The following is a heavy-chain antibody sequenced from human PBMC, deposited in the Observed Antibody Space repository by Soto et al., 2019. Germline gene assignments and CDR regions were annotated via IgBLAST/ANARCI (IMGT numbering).Heavy chain of an antibody. CDR3: ARLQLWLLYYGMDV. J-gene: IGHJ6*02. Sequence: PSETLSLTCAVYGGSFSGYYWSWIRQPPGKGLEWIGEINHSGSTNYNPSLKSRVTISVDTSKNQFSLKLSSVTAADTAVYYCARLQLWLLYYGMDVWGQGTTVTVSS. CDR1: GGSFSGYY. V-gene: IGHV4-34*01. CDR2: INHSGST. D-gene: IGHD5-18*01.